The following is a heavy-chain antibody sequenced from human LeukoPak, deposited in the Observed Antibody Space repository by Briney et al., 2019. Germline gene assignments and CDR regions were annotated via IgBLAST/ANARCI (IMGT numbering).Heavy chain of an antibody. CDR2: LTASGETT. V-gene: IGHV3-23*01. Sequence: GGSLRLSCAASGFTFSSYAMSWVRQAPGKGLEWVSALTASGETTYYADSVKGRFTISRDNSKNTLYLQMNSLRAEDTAVYYCAKDRTPTKFFGVVITGWFDPWGQGTLVTVSS. J-gene: IGHJ5*02. D-gene: IGHD3-3*01. CDR1: GFTFSSYA. CDR3: AKDRTPTKFFGVVITGWFDP.